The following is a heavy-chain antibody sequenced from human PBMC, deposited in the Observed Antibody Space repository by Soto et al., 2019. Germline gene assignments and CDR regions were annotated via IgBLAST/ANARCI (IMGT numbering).Heavy chain of an antibody. CDR1: GGSISSTNW. J-gene: IGHJ4*02. Sequence: QVQLQESGPGLVKPSGTLSLTCAVSGGSISSTNWWCWVRQSPEKGLEWIGEIHNSGSTNYNPSLKSRVTISIDRSNNQFSLMLSSVTAADTAVYYCARGNFDYWGQGTLVTVSS. CDR2: IHNSGST. CDR3: ARGNFDY. V-gene: IGHV4-4*02.